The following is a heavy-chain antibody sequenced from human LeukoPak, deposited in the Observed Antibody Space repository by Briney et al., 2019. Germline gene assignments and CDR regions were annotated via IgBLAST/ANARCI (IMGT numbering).Heavy chain of an antibody. J-gene: IGHJ4*02. V-gene: IGHV4-61*08. CDR1: GGSVSSGGDY. D-gene: IGHD3-22*01. CDR3: ARDRNYYDSSGYYFAN. CDR2: IYHSGNT. Sequence: SETLSLTCAVSGGSVSSGGDYWSWIRQPPGKGLEWIGYIYHSGNTNYNPSLKSRVTISVDTSKSQLSLKLNSVTAADTAVYYCARDRNYYDSSGYYFANWGQGTLVTVSS.